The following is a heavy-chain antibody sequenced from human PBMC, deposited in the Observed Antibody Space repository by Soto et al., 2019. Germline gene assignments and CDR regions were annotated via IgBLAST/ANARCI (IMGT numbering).Heavy chain of an antibody. V-gene: IGHV1-69*12. J-gene: IGHJ6*02. CDR3: ARVEAVAGIYNYHGLDV. CDR2: ISPIFGTT. D-gene: IGHD6-19*01. CDR1: GGTFSNYA. Sequence: QVQLVQSGAEVKKPGSSVKVSCKASGGTFSNYAISWVRQAPGQGLEWMGGISPIFGTTYYAQKFQGRVTIIADESTTTAYLELSSLRSEDTAMYYCARVEAVAGIYNYHGLDVWGQGTAVSVSS.